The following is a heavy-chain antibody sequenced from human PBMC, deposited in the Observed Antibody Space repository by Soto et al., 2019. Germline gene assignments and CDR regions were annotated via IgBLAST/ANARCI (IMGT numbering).Heavy chain of an antibody. CDR3: VRWGTWGGFGL. J-gene: IGHJ4*02. D-gene: IGHD3-16*01. V-gene: IGHV3-30*19. CDR1: GFRFKSFV. Sequence: QVQLVESGGGVVQPGTSLRRSCAASGFRFKSFVMPWVRQAPGKGLEWVAFTSYDGNNKDYGDSVKGRFTVSRNNTQKTLCLQVEYMRLEETALYCCVRWGTWGGFGLWGQGSLVYVSS. CDR2: TSYDGNNK.